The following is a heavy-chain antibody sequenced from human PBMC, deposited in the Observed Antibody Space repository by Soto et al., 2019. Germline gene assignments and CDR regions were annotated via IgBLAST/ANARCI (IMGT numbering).Heavy chain of an antibody. J-gene: IGHJ6*02. V-gene: IGHV1-69*13. CDR3: ARDGSGYRSRASPMDV. D-gene: IGHD3-22*01. CDR1: GFTFTSSA. Sequence: GASVKVSCKASGFTFTSSAVQWVRQARGQRLEWMGGIIPIFGTANYAQKFQGRVTITADESTSTAYMELSSLRSEDTAVYYCARDGSGYRSRASPMDVWGQGTTVTVSS. CDR2: IIPIFGTA.